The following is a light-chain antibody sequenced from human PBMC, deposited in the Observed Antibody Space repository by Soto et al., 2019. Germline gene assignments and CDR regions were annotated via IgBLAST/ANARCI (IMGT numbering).Light chain of an antibody. CDR3: SSYGSSNTVV. V-gene: IGLV2-14*01. J-gene: IGLJ3*02. CDR1: SSDIGGYNS. CDR2: DVT. Sequence: QSVLTQPASVSGSPGQSITISCNGTSSDIGGYNSVSWYQQHPGKVPKLLIYDVTNRPSGISNRFSGSKSGNTASLTISGLQAEDEADYYCSSYGSSNTVVFGGGTKLTVL.